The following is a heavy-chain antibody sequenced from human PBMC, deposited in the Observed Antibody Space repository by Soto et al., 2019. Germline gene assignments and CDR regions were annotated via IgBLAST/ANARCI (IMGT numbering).Heavy chain of an antibody. CDR1: GFTFSNAW. Sequence: PRGSLRLSCAASGFTFSNAWMSWVRQAPGKGLEWVGRIKGKTDVGTTDYAAPVKGRFTISRDDSKNTLYLQMNSLKTEDTAVYYCTRGSQDASDVWGKGTMVNVS. CDR3: TRGSQDASDV. CDR2: IKGKTDVGTT. D-gene: IGHD3-10*01. V-gene: IGHV3-15*01. J-gene: IGHJ3*01.